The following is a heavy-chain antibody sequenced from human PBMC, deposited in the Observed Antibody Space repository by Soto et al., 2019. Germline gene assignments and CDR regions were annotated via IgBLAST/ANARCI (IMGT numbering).Heavy chain of an antibody. CDR3: ARDLGDYSNYLFDY. J-gene: IGHJ4*02. D-gene: IGHD4-4*01. V-gene: IGHV3-30*03. Sequence: PGGSLRLSCAASGFTFSSYGMHWVRQAPGKGLEWVAVISYDGSNKYYADSVKGRFTISRDDAKNSLYLQMNSLRAEDTAVYYCARDLGDYSNYLFDYWGQGTLVTVPS. CDR1: GFTFSSYG. CDR2: ISYDGSNK.